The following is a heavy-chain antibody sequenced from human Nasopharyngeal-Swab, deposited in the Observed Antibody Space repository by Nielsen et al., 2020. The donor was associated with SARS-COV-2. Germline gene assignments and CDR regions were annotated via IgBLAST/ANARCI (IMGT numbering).Heavy chain of an antibody. Sequence: LTCAASGFTFSSYAMHWVRPAPGKGLEWVAVISYDGSNKYYADSVKGRFTISRDNSKNTLYLQINSLRAENPAVYYCARPSSGTYQSYFAYWGQGTLVTVSS. J-gene: IGHJ4*02. CDR2: ISYDGSNK. CDR1: GFTFSSYA. V-gene: IGHV3-30-3*01. D-gene: IGHD1-26*01. CDR3: ARPSSGTYQSYFAY.